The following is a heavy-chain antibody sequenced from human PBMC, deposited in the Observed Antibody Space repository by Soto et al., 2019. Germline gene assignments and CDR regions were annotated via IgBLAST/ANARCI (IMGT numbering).Heavy chain of an antibody. CDR1: GGTFSTYA. D-gene: IGHD5-18*01. J-gene: IGHJ4*02. CDR3: ASGIQLWLRRINNGYSG. CDR2: IIPMFGTA. V-gene: IGHV1-69*12. Sequence: QVQQVQSGAEVKKPESSVKVSCKAPGGTFSTYAISWVRQAPGQGLEWMGGIIPMFGTANYAQRFQDRVTITADESTNTVYMELSSLRSEDTAVYFCASGIQLWLRRINNGYSGWGQGTLVTVSS.